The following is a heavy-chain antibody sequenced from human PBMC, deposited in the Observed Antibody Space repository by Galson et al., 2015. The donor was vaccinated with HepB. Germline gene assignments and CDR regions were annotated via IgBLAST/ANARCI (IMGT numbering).Heavy chain of an antibody. D-gene: IGHD2-2*01. CDR2: INHSGST. V-gene: IGHV4-34*01. CDR3: ARGGIGYCSSTSCSNPPGAAAGTVDY. J-gene: IGHJ4*02. Sequence: SETLSLTCAVYGGSFSGYYWSWIRQPPGKGLEWIGEINHSGSTNYNPSLKSRVTISVDTSKNQFSLKLSSVTAADTAVYYCARGGIGYCSSTSCSNPPGAAAGTVDYWGQGTLVTVSS. CDR1: GGSFSGYY.